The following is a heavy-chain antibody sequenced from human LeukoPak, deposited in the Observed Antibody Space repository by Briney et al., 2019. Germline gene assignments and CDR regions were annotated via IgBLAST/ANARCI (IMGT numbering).Heavy chain of an antibody. Sequence: PGGSLRLSCAASGFTFSSYGMHWVRQAPGKGLEWVAFIRPDGSNKHYADSVKGRFTISRDNSKNTLYLQMNSLRAEDTAVYYCAKAYGSGWYYYFDYWGQGTLVTVSS. D-gene: IGHD6-19*01. CDR2: IRPDGSNK. CDR3: AKAYGSGWYYYFDY. CDR1: GFTFSSYG. V-gene: IGHV3-30*02. J-gene: IGHJ4*02.